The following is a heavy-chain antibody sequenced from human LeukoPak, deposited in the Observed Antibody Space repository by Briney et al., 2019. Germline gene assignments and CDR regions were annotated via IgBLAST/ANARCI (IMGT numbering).Heavy chain of an antibody. CDR1: GYTFTGYY. CDR3: ARARMRGSGATDY. Sequence: ASVKVSCKASGYTFTGYYMHWVRQAPGQGLEWMGWINPNSGGTNYAQKFQGRVTMTRDTSISTAYMELSRLRSDDTAVYYCARARMRGSGATDYWGQGTLVTVSS. J-gene: IGHJ4*02. D-gene: IGHD1-14*01. V-gene: IGHV1-2*02. CDR2: INPNSGGT.